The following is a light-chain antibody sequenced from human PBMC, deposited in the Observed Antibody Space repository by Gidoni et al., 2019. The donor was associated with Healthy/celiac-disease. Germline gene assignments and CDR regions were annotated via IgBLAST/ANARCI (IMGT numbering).Light chain of an antibody. CDR2: SNN. V-gene: IGLV1-44*01. J-gene: IGLJ3*02. CDR1: SSNIGSNT. Sequence: QSVLTQPPSASGTPGQRVTLSCSGSSSNIGSNTVNWYQQLPGTAPKLRIYSNNQRPSGVPDRFSGSKSGTSASLAISGLQSEDEADYYCAAWDDSLNGRVFGGGTKLTVL. CDR3: AAWDDSLNGRV.